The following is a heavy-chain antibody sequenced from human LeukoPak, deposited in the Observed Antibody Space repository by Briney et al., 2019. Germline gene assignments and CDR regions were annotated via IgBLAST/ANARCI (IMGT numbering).Heavy chain of an antibody. D-gene: IGHD5-18*01. CDR1: GGSFSGYC. Sequence: SETLSLTCAVYGGSFSGYCWSWIRQPPGKGLEWIGEINHSGSTNYNPSLKSRVTISVDTSKNQFSLKLSSVTAADTAVYYCARNGYSYGHDYWGQGTLVTVSS. CDR3: ARNGYSYGHDY. J-gene: IGHJ4*02. CDR2: INHSGST. V-gene: IGHV4-34*01.